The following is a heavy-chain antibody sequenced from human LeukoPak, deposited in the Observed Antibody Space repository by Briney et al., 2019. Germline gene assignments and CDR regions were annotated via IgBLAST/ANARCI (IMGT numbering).Heavy chain of an antibody. Sequence: GGSLRLSCAASGFTFSSYSMNWVRQAPGKGLEWVSSISSSSSYIYYADSVKGRFTISRDNAKNSLYLQMNSLRAEDTAVYYCASSPKTTSGWYGHNWFDPWGQGTLVTVSS. CDR1: GFTFSSYS. CDR2: ISSSSSYI. J-gene: IGHJ5*02. D-gene: IGHD6-19*01. CDR3: ASSPKTTSGWYGHNWFDP. V-gene: IGHV3-21*01.